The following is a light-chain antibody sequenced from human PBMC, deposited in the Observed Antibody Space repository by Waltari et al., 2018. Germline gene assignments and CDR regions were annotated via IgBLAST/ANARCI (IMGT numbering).Light chain of an antibody. V-gene: IGKV1-33*01. CDR3: QQYEDVPYT. Sequence: DIQMTQSPSSLSASVGDRVTITCQASQDISTYLNWYQQTPGKAPKLLFYDVSNLEKGVPSRFSGGGSETDFSFTISSLQSEDIATYYCQQYEDVPYTFGQGTKLMIK. CDR1: QDISTY. CDR2: DVS. J-gene: IGKJ2*01.